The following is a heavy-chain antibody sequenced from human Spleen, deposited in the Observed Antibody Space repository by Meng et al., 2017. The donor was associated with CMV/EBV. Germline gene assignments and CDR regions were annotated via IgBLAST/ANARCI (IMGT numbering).Heavy chain of an antibody. CDR2: IYSSGRA. J-gene: IGHJ4*02. V-gene: IGHV4-61*08. D-gene: IGHD4-23*01. Sequence: SETLSLTCTVSGGSISSGDYYWTWIRQPPGKGLEWIAHIYSSGRANYNPSLNSRVTMSVDTSKNQFSLKLSSVTAADTAVYYCARGHGLLRPSDTWGQGTLVTVSS. CDR1: GGSISSGDYY. CDR3: ARGHGLLRPSDT.